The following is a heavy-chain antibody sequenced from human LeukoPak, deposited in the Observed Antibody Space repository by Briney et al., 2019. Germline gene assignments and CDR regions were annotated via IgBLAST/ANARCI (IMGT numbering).Heavy chain of an antibody. D-gene: IGHD5-12*01. Sequence: SVKVSCKASGGTFSSYAISWVRQAPGQGLEWMGGIIPIFGTANYAQKFQSRVTITADESTSTAYMELSSLRSEDTAVYYCARDQAWLRLRSDAFDIWGQGTMVTVSS. V-gene: IGHV1-69*01. CDR3: ARDQAWLRLRSDAFDI. J-gene: IGHJ3*02. CDR1: GGTFSSYA. CDR2: IIPIFGTA.